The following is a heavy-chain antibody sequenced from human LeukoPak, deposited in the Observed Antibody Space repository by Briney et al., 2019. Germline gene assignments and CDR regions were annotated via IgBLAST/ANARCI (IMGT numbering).Heavy chain of an antibody. V-gene: IGHV4-59*01. CDR3: AREVGSWIFDY. CDR1: GGSISSYY. J-gene: IGHJ4*02. CDR2: IYYSGST. D-gene: IGHD1-26*01. Sequence: SETLSLTCTVSGGSISSYYWSWIRQPPGKGLEWIGYIYYSGSTNYNPSLKSRVTISVDTSKDQFSLKLSSVPAADTAVYYCAREVGSWIFDYWGQGTLITVSS.